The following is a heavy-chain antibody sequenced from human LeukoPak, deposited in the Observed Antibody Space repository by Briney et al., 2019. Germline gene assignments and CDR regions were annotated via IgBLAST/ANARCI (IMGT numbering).Heavy chain of an antibody. CDR3: ARGEWSPLRGAFGI. D-gene: IGHD3-3*01. CDR1: GGSFSGYY. CDR2: INHSGST. Sequence: SETLSLTCAVYGGSFSGYYWSWIRQPPGKGLEWIGEINHSGSTNYNPSLKSRVTISVDTSKNQFSLKLSSVTAADTAVYYCARGEWSPLRGAFGIWGQGTMVTVSS. V-gene: IGHV4-34*01. J-gene: IGHJ3*02.